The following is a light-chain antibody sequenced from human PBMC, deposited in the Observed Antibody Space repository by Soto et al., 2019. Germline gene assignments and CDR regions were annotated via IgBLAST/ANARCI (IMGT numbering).Light chain of an antibody. V-gene: IGLV1-44*01. J-gene: IGLJ2*01. CDR3: AAWDDSLNGYVV. CDR2: SHN. CDR1: SSNIGSNT. Sequence: QSVLTQPPSASGTPGQRVTISCSGSSSNIGSNTVNWYQQLPGTAPKLLIYSHNQRPSGVPDRFSGSKSGTSASLAISGLQSEDEADYSCAAWDDSLNGYVVFGGGTKLTVL.